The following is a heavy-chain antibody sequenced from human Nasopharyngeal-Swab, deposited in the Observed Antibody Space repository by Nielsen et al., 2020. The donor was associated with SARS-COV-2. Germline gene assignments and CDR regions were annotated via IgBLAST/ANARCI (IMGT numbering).Heavy chain of an antibody. V-gene: IGHV1-2*06. CDR3: ARALITMVQGVSVAGY. D-gene: IGHD3-10*01. Sequence: ASVKVSCKASGYSFTDYFIFWVRQAPGQGLEWMGRINPNSGGTNYAQKFQGRVTMTRDTSISTAYMELSRLRSDDTAVYYCARALITMVQGVSVAGYWGQGTLVTVSS. J-gene: IGHJ4*02. CDR2: INPNSGGT. CDR1: GYSFTDYF.